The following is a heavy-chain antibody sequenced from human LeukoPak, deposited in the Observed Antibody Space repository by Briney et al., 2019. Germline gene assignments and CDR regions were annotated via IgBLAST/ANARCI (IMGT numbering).Heavy chain of an antibody. D-gene: IGHD3-22*01. Sequence: GESLKISCQGSGYSFTSYWIGWVRQMPGKGLEWMGIIYPGDSDTRYSPSFQGQVTISADTSISTAYLQWSSLKATDTAMSYCASLGYYDSSGYSQRAFDIWGQGTMDTVSS. V-gene: IGHV5-51*01. CDR2: IYPGDSDT. CDR3: ASLGYYDSSGYSQRAFDI. J-gene: IGHJ3*02. CDR1: GYSFTSYW.